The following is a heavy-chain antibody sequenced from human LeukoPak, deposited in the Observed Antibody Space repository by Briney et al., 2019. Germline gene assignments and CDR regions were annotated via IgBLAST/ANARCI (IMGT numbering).Heavy chain of an antibody. V-gene: IGHV4-59*02. CDR3: VRDWEGFNFDI. D-gene: IGHD1-26*01. J-gene: IGHJ3*02. Sequence: PETLSLTCTVSGGSVSSYYWSWVRQPPGEGLEWIAYVYNSGSTNYNPSLKSRVTISVDRSKNQFSLKMNSVTAADTAVYYCVRDWEGFNFDIWGQGTMVTVSS. CDR2: VYNSGST. CDR1: GGSVSSYY.